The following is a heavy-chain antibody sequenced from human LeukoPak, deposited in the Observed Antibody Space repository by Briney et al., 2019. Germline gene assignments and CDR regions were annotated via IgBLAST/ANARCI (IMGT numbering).Heavy chain of an antibody. CDR3: ARDTLYDYVWGSYRYFDY. J-gene: IGHJ4*02. CDR1: GGTFSSYA. CDR2: IIPILGIA. V-gene: IGHV1-69*10. D-gene: IGHD3-16*02. Sequence: SVRVSCTASGGTFSSYAISWVRQAPGQGLEWMGRIIPILGIANYAQKFQGRVTITADKSTSTDYTELSSLRSEDTAVYYCARDTLYDYVWGSYRYFDYWGQGTLVTVSS.